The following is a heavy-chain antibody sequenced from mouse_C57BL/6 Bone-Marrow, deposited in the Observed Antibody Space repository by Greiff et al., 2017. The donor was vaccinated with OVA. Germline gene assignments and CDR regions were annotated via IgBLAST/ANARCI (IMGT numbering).Heavy chain of an antibody. CDR2: IDPSDSYT. Sequence: LQQPGAELVKPGASVKLSCKASGYTFTSYWMQWVKQRPGQGLEWIGEIDPSDSYTNYNQKFKGKATLTVDTSSSTAYMQRNSLTSEDSAVYYCASAVFAYWGQGTLVTVSA. CDR1: GYTFTSYW. CDR3: ASAVFAY. J-gene: IGHJ3*01. V-gene: IGHV1-50*01.